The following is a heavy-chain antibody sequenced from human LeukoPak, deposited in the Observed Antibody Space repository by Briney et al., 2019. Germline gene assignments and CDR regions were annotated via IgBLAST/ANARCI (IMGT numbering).Heavy chain of an antibody. V-gene: IGHV3-74*01. CDR1: GFTFIRYY. D-gene: IGHD3-22*01. J-gene: IGHJ3*02. Sequence: GGSLRLSCTASGFTFIRYYIHWVRQAPGKGLVWVSRVDTGGGGTIYADSVKGRFTISRDNAKYTVYLQMNSLGAEDTAVYYCARGGFHHGFVIWGQGTMVTVSP. CDR2: VDTGGGGT. CDR3: ARGGFHHGFVI.